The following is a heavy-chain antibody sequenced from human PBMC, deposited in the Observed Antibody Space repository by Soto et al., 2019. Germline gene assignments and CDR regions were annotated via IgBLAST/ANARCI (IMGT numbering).Heavy chain of an antibody. Sequence: QVQLVESGGGVVQPGRSLRLSCAASGFTFSSYGMHWVRQAPGKGLEWVAVISYDGSNKYYADSVKGRFTISRDNSKNTLYLQMNSLRAEDTAVYYCAKDRHLILEIGIVEDWSQGCLV. CDR3: AKDRHLILEIGIVED. V-gene: IGHV3-30*18. CDR2: ISYDGSNK. J-gene: IGHJ4*02. CDR1: GFTFSSYG. D-gene: IGHD1-26*01.